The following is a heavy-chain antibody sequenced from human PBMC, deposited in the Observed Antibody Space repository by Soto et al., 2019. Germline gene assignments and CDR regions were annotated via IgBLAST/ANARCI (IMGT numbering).Heavy chain of an antibody. CDR2: IIPIFGTA. Sequence: QVQLVQSGAEVKKPGSSVKVSCKASVGTFSSYAISWVRQAPGQGLEWMGGIIPIFGTANYAQKFQGRVTITGDESTSTAYMELSSLRSEDTAVYYCARGYYGSGSYSVRWYFDLWGRGTLVTVSS. J-gene: IGHJ2*01. D-gene: IGHD3-10*01. CDR3: ARGYYGSGSYSVRWYFDL. CDR1: VGTFSSYA. V-gene: IGHV1-69*12.